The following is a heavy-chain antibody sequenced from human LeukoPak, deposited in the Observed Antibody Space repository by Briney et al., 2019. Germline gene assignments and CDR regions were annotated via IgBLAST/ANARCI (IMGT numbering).Heavy chain of an antibody. Sequence: GGSLRLSCAASGFTFSSYWMSWVRQAPGKGLEWVANIKQDGSEKYYVDSVKGRFTISRGNSKNTLFLQMNSLRAEDTAVYYCAKIKGNWGQGTLVTVSS. CDR1: GFTFSSYW. CDR2: IKQDGSEK. CDR3: AKIKGN. J-gene: IGHJ4*02. V-gene: IGHV3-7*03.